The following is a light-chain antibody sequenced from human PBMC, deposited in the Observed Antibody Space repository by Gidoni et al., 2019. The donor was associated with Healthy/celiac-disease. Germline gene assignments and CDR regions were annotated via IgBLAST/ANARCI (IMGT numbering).Light chain of an antibody. J-gene: IGKJ1*01. CDR1: QSISSW. V-gene: IGKV1-5*03. Sequence: DIQMTQSPSTLSASVGDRVTITCRASQSISSWLAWYQQKPGKAPKLLIYMASSLQSGVPSRFSGGGSGTEFTLTISSLQPDDFATYYCQQYNSYPWTFGQXTKVEIK. CDR2: MAS. CDR3: QQYNSYPWT.